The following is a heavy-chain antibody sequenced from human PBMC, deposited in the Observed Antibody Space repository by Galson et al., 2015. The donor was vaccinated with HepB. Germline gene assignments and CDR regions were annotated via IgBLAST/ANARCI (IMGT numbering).Heavy chain of an antibody. CDR1: GFTVSNNY. Sequence: SLRLSCAASGFTVSNNYMAWVRQAPGKGLEWVSIIYTGGSTYYADSVKGRFTISRDNSKNTLHLQIDSLRAEDTAVYYCARDPDSIGYFDYWGQGTLVTVSP. J-gene: IGHJ4*02. CDR2: IYTGGST. D-gene: IGHD3-22*01. CDR3: ARDPDSIGYFDY. V-gene: IGHV3-53*05.